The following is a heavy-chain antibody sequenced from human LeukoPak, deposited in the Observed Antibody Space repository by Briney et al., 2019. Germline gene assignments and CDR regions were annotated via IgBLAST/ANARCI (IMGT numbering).Heavy chain of an antibody. D-gene: IGHD1-26*01. Sequence: ASVTVSCKASGYTFTSYDINWVRQATGQGREWMGWMNPNSGNTGYAQKFQGRVTMTRNTSISTVYMELSSLRSEDTAVYYCARAPEWGKANYYYYMDVWGKGTTVTVSS. J-gene: IGHJ6*03. CDR2: MNPNSGNT. CDR1: GYTFTSYD. V-gene: IGHV1-8*01. CDR3: ARAPEWGKANYYYYMDV.